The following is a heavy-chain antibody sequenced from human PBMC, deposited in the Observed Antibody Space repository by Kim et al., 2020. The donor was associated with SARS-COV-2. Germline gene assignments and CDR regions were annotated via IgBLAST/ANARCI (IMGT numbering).Heavy chain of an antibody. CDR3: ARHEAPGDSGSYSDDYWFDP. CDR2: IYYSGST. J-gene: IGHJ5*02. V-gene: IGHV4-59*08. CDR1: GGSISSYY. D-gene: IGHD1-26*01. Sequence: SETLSLTCTVSGGSISSYYWSWIRQPPGKGLEWIGYIYYSGSTNYNPSLKSRVTISVDTSKNQFSLKVSSVTAADTAVYYCARHEAPGDSGSYSDDYWFDPWGQGTLVTVSS.